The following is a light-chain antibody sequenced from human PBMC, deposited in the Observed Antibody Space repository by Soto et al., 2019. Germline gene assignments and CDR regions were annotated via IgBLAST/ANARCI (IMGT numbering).Light chain of an antibody. V-gene: IGKV3D-20*02. CDR2: GAS. J-gene: IGKJ1*01. CDR3: HQRSSWPQS. CDR1: QSVSNNY. Sequence: EIVLTQSPGTLSLSPGERATLSCRASQSVSNNYLAWYQQKPGQAPRLLIYGASNRATGIPDRFSGSGSGTDFTLTISRLEPEDFAVYYCHQRSSWPQSFGQGTKVDIK.